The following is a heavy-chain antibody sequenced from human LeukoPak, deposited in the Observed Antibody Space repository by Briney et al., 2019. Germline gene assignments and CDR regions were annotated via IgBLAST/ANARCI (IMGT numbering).Heavy chain of an antibody. J-gene: IGHJ5*02. CDR3: ARGQRKKRLWFGELTGRYNWFDP. CDR1: GYTFTSYY. V-gene: IGHV1-46*01. Sequence: GASVKVSCKASGYTFTSYYMHWVRQAPGQGLEWMGIINPSGGSTSYAQKFQGRVTMTRDMSTSTVYTELSSLRSEDTAVYYCARGQRKKRLWFGELTGRYNWFDPWGQGTLVTVSS. CDR2: INPSGGST. D-gene: IGHD3-10*01.